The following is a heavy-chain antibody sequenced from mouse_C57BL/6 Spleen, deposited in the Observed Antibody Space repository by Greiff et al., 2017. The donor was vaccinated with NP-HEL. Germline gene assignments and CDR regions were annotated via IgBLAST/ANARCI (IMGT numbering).Heavy chain of an antibody. CDR2: ISSGGSYT. D-gene: IGHD1-1*01. Sequence: EVKLVESGGDLVKPGGSLKLSCAASGFTFSSYGMSWVRQTPDKGLEWVATISSGGSYTYYPDSVKGRFTISRDNAKNTLYLQMSSLKSEDTAMYYCARHNYGSSYWFAYWGQGTLVTVSA. CDR1: GFTFSSYG. CDR3: ARHNYGSSYWFAY. J-gene: IGHJ3*01. V-gene: IGHV5-6*01.